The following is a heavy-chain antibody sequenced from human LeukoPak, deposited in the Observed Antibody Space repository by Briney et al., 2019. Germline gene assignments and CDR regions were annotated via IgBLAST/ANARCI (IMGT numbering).Heavy chain of an antibody. Sequence: GGSLRLSCAASGFTFSTYAMSWVRQAPGKGLEWVSAISGSGGSTFNADSVKGRFTISRDNSKNTLFLQMNSLRAEDTAIYYCPKDHPSGYYFDYWGQGTLLTVSS. CDR2: ISGSGGST. CDR3: PKDHPSGYYFDY. D-gene: IGHD1-14*01. CDR1: GFTFSTYA. V-gene: IGHV3-23*01. J-gene: IGHJ4*02.